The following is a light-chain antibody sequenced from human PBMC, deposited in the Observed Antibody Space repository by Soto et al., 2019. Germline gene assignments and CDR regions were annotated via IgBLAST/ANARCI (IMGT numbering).Light chain of an antibody. J-gene: IGKJ2*01. CDR2: ATS. Sequence: EIVLTQSPGTLSLSPGERATLSCRASQSVDRTYFAWYQQKPDQSPRLLIYATSTRAAGIPDRFSGSGSGTDFTLTISRLEPDDVAVYYCQQYDTSPPMYTFGQGTKVEIK. CDR1: QSVDRTY. V-gene: IGKV3-20*01. CDR3: QQYDTSPPMYT.